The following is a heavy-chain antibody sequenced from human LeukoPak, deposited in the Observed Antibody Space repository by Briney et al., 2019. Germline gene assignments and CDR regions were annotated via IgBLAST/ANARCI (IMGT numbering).Heavy chain of an antibody. CDR1: GGSISSSNW. D-gene: IGHD2-21*02. Sequence: SETLSLTCAVSGGSISSSNWWSWVRQPPGKGLEWIGEIYHSGSTNYNPSLKSRVTISVDKSKNQFSLKLSSVTAADTAVYYCASFPDLAYCGGDCSSDAFDIWGQGTMVTVSS. J-gene: IGHJ3*02. CDR2: IYHSGST. V-gene: IGHV4-4*02. CDR3: ASFPDLAYCGGDCSSDAFDI.